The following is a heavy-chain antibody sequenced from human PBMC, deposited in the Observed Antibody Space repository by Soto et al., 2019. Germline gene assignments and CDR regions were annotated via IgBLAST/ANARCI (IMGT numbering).Heavy chain of an antibody. V-gene: IGHV4-31*03. CDR1: GGSVSSDDYS. Sequence: QVQLQESGPGLVKPSQTLSVTCTVSGGSVSSDDYSWSWIRQRPGKGLEWIGYIRDSGRTYYNPSLEGRVTISVDTSKNQFSLRLRSVTAADTAVYYCARAMANYFDYWGQGTLVTASS. J-gene: IGHJ4*02. D-gene: IGHD2-8*01. CDR3: ARAMANYFDY. CDR2: IRDSGRT.